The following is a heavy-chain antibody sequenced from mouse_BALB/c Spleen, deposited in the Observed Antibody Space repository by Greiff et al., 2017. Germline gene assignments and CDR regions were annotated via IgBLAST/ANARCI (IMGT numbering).Heavy chain of an antibody. CDR1: GYTFTDYY. J-gene: IGHJ3*01. CDR3: WFTY. Sequence: EVQLQQSGPELVKPGASVKISCKASGYTFTDYYMNWVKQSHGKSLEWIGLVNPNNGGTSYNQKFKGKATLTVDKSSSTAYMELLSLTSEDSAVYYAWFTYWGQGTLVTVSA. V-gene: IGHV1-26*01. CDR2: VNPNNGGT.